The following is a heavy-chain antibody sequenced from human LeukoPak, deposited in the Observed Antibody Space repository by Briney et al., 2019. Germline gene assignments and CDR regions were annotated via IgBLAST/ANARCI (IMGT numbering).Heavy chain of an antibody. D-gene: IGHD3-9*01. J-gene: IGHJ4*02. CDR1: GYTSTNYA. V-gene: IGHV1-3*04. Sequence: ASVKVSCKASGYTSTNYALHWVRQAPGQRLEWMGWINTSNGNTKHSQKFQGRVTITRDTSASTAYMYLSSLTSEDTAVYYCARIQGNSDWFPGYWGQGTLVTVSS. CDR2: INTSNGNT. CDR3: ARIQGNSDWFPGY.